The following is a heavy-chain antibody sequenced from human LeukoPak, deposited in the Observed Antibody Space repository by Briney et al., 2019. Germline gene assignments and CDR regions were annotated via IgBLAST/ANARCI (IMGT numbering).Heavy chain of an antibody. CDR2: ISYDGSNK. D-gene: IGHD6-13*01. CDR3: ARDGEAAALPDY. Sequence: GGSLRLSCAASGFTFSSYGMHWVRQAPGKGLEWVAVISYDGSNKYYADSVKGRFTISRDNSKNTLYLQMNSLRAEDTAVYYCARDGEAAALPDYWGQGTLVTVSS. V-gene: IGHV3-30*03. CDR1: GFTFSSYG. J-gene: IGHJ4*02.